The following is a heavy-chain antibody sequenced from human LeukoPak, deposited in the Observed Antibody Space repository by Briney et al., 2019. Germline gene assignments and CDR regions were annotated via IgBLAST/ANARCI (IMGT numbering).Heavy chain of an antibody. V-gene: IGHV4-61*01. CDR2: IYDSGST. Sequence: PSETLSLTCSVSVGSVSSGSYYLNWLRQPPGKGLEWIGQIYDSGSTNYNPSLKSRVTISVDTSKDQVSLKLSSVTAADTAVYYCARGRGWLPPGWGQGTLVTVSS. J-gene: IGHJ4*02. CDR3: ARGRGWLPPG. D-gene: IGHD5-12*01. CDR1: VGSVSSGSYY.